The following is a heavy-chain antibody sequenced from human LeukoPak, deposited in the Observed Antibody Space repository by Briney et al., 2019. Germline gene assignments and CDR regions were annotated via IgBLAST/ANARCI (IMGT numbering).Heavy chain of an antibody. J-gene: IGHJ4*02. CDR2: IYYSGYT. V-gene: IGHV4-59*01. CDR1: GGSISSYY. CDR3: ARVTGYMIEDYFDY. Sequence: SETLSLTCTVSGGSISSYYWSWIRQPPGKGLEWIGCIYYSGYTNYNPSLKSRVTISVDTSKNQFSLRLSSVTAADTAVYYCARVTGYMIEDYFDYWGQGTLVTVSS. D-gene: IGHD3-22*01.